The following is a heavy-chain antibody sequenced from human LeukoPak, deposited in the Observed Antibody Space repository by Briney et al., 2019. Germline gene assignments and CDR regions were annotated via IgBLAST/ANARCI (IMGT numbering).Heavy chain of an antibody. CDR1: GFTFSSYA. CDR3: AKAQPESDFWSGYYYTDAFDI. CDR2: ISGSGGST. V-gene: IGHV3-23*01. Sequence: AGGSLRLSCAASGFTFSSYAMSWVRQAPGKGLEWVSAISGSGGSTYYADSVKGRFTISRDNSKNTLYLQMNSLRAEDTAVYYCAKAQPESDFWSGYYYTDAFDIWGQGTMVTVSS. D-gene: IGHD3-3*01. J-gene: IGHJ3*02.